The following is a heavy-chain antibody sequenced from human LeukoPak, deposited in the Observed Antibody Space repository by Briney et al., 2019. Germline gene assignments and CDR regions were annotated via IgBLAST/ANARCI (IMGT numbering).Heavy chain of an antibody. Sequence: PGGSLRLSCAASGFTFSSYGMHWVRQAPGKGLEWVAFIRYDGSNKYYADSVKGRFTISRDNSKNTLYLQMNSLRAEDTAVCYCAKREIPYGDQYYFDYWGQGTLVTVSS. CDR3: AKREIPYGDQYYFDY. V-gene: IGHV3-30*02. CDR1: GFTFSSYG. J-gene: IGHJ4*02. CDR2: IRYDGSNK. D-gene: IGHD4-17*01.